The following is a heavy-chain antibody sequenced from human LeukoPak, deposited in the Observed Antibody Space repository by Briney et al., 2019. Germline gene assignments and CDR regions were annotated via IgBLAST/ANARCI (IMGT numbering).Heavy chain of an antibody. CDR1: GGSISSYY. J-gene: IGHJ5*02. Sequence: SETLSLTCTVSGGSISSYYWSWIRQPPGKGLEWIGYIYYSGSTNYNPSLKSRVTISVDTSKNQFSLRLNSVTAADTAVYYCARRRAEGGSNGHYNWFDPWGQGTLVTVSS. D-gene: IGHD6-13*01. CDR3: ARRRAEGGSNGHYNWFDP. V-gene: IGHV4-59*08. CDR2: IYYSGST.